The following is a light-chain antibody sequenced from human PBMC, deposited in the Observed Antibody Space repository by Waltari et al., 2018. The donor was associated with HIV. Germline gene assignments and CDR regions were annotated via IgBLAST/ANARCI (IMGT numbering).Light chain of an antibody. Sequence: QSALTQPASVSGSPGQSITISCIGSSSDVGAYDYVSWYQHHPGKAPKLLIYDFTHRPSGISARFSGSKSGNTASLTISGLQADDEADYYCGSYTTTSTLGVFGGGTKLTVL. J-gene: IGLJ2*01. CDR3: GSYTTTSTLGV. CDR1: SSDVGAYDY. CDR2: DFT. V-gene: IGLV2-14*03.